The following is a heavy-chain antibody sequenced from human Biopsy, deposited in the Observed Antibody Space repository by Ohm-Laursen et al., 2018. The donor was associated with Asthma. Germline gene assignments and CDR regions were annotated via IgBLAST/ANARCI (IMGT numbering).Heavy chain of an antibody. CDR2: ISYDGRNT. V-gene: IGHV3-30*04. Sequence: SLRLSCAASGFTFDNYTMHWVRQAPGKGLEWVTIISYDGRNTYYADSVEGRFTISRDNSKNTLFLQMSSLRPEDTAVYYCARGGLHYYEYYGVDVWGQGTTVTVSS. J-gene: IGHJ6*02. D-gene: IGHD2-21*02. CDR3: ARGGLHYYEYYGVDV. CDR1: GFTFDNYT.